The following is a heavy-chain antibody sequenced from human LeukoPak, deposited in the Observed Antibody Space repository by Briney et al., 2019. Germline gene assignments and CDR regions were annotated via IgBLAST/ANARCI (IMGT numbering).Heavy chain of an antibody. CDR1: GGSINSHY. V-gene: IGHV4-59*08. J-gene: IGHJ4*02. D-gene: IGHD6-19*01. CDR3: VRRDTGWNYFDY. CDR2: IYYTGKI. Sequence: SETLSLTCAVSGGSINSHYWGWIRQPPGKGLQWIGDIYYTGKINYNPSLKSRVTITLDTSKDHLSLNLTSVLAADTAIYHCVRRDTGWNYFDYWGQGILVTVSS.